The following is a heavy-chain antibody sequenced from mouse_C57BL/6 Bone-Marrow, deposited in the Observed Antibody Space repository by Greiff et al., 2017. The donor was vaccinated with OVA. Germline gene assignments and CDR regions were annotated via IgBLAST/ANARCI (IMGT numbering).Heavy chain of an antibody. D-gene: IGHD1-1*01. J-gene: IGHJ4*01. CDR1: GYTFTSYW. CDR3: ARDGSSYGYYAMDY. Sequence: VQLQQPGAELVKPGASVKLSCKASGYTFTSYWMHWVKQRPGQGLEWIGMIHPNSGSTNYNEKFKSKATLTVDKSSSTAYMQLSSLTSEDSAVYYCARDGSSYGYYAMDYWGQGTSVTVSS. V-gene: IGHV1-64*01. CDR2: IHPNSGST.